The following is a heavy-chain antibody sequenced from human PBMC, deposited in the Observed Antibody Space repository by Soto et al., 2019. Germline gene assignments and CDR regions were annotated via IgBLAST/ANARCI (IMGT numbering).Heavy chain of an antibody. CDR3: AKDLTDYYDSSGPLDH. J-gene: IGHJ4*02. CDR1: GFTFSSYA. Sequence: GGSLRLSCAASGFTFSSYAMSWVRQAPGKGLEWVSAISGSGGSTYYADSVKGRFTISRDNSKNTLYLQMNSLRAEDTAVYYCAKDLTDYYDSSGPLDHWGQGTLVTVSS. D-gene: IGHD3-22*01. V-gene: IGHV3-23*01. CDR2: ISGSGGST.